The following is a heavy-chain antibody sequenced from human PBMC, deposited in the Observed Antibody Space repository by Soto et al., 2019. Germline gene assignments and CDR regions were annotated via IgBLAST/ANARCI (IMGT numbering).Heavy chain of an antibody. Sequence: GASVKVSCKASGGTFSSYAISWVRQAPGQGLEWMGGIIPIFGTANYAQKFQGRVTITADESASTAYMELSSLRSEDTAVYYCARDYGSGSYYNTQWWGQGTLVTVSS. CDR3: ARDYGSGSYYNTQW. V-gene: IGHV1-69*13. CDR2: IIPIFGTA. CDR1: GGTFSSYA. J-gene: IGHJ4*02. D-gene: IGHD3-10*01.